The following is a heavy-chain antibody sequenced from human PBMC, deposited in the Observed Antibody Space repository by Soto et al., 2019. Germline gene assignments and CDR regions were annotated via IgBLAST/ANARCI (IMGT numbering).Heavy chain of an antibody. CDR2: ISGSGGST. CDR3: AKHIAVAGHYYYYYMDV. D-gene: IGHD6-19*01. CDR1: GFTFSSYA. V-gene: IGHV3-23*01. J-gene: IGHJ6*03. Sequence: GESLKISCAASGFTFSSYAMSWVRQAPGKGLEWVSAISGSGGSTYYADSVKGQFTISRDNSKNTLYLQMNSLRAEDTAVYYCAKHIAVAGHYYYYYMDVGGKGTTVTVSS.